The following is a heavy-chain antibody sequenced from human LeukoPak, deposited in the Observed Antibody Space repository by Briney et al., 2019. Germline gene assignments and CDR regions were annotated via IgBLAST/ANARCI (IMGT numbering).Heavy chain of an antibody. J-gene: IGHJ4*02. Sequence: GSLRLSCAASGFTFSSYAMSWVRQPPGKGLEWIGSIYYSGSTYYNPSLKSRVTISVDTSKNQFSLKLSSVTAADTAVYYCARLLYYYDSSGYPNPYYFDYWGQGTLVTVSS. CDR1: GFTFSSYA. D-gene: IGHD3-22*01. CDR2: IYYSGST. V-gene: IGHV4-38-2*01. CDR3: ARLLYYYDSSGYPNPYYFDY.